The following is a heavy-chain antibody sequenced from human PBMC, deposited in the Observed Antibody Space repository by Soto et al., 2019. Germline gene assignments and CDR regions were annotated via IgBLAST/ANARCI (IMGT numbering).Heavy chain of an antibody. CDR3: AGVVAPHLELRGGYYEYMDV. CDR1: GYTFTSYG. CDR2: ISAYNGNT. V-gene: IGHV1-18*01. Sequence: QVQLVQSGAEVKKPGASVKVSCKASGYTFTSYGISWVRQAPGQGLEWMGWISAYNGNTNYAQKLQVRVTMTTETAASTAYMALRSLRSDDTAVYYCAGVVAPHLELRGGYYEYMDVWGKGTTVTVSS. J-gene: IGHJ6*03. D-gene: IGHD1-7*01.